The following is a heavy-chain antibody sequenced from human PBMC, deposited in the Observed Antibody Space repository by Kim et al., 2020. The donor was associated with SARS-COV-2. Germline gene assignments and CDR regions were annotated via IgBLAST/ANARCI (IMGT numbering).Heavy chain of an antibody. Sequence: SGSTTYNPSLKGRVTISVDTSKNQFSLKLSSVTAADTAVYYCARGRDYGYWGQGTLVTVSS. CDR3: ARGRDYGY. CDR2: SGST. V-gene: IGHV4-34*01. J-gene: IGHJ4*02. D-gene: IGHD3-16*01.